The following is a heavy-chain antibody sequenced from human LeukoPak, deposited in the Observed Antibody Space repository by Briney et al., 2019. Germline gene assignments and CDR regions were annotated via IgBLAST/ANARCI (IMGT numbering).Heavy chain of an antibody. D-gene: IGHD3-9*01. V-gene: IGHV4-4*07. CDR3: AREYLRYFDWYYDY. CDR1: GFTFSSYA. Sequence: GSLRLSCAASGFTFSSYATSWIRQPAGKGLEWVGRIYTSGSTNYNPSLKSRVTMSVDTSKNQFSLKLSSVTAADTAVYYCAREYLRYFDWYYDYWGQGTLVTVSS. J-gene: IGHJ4*02. CDR2: IYTSGST.